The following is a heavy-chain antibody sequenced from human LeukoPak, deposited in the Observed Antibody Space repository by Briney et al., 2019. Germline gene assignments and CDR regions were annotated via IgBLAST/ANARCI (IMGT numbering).Heavy chain of an antibody. CDR1: GGSISSGSYY. D-gene: IGHD3-10*01. V-gene: IGHV4-61*02. Sequence: SQTLSLTCTVSGGSISSGSYYWSWIRQPAGKGLEWIGRIYTSGSTNYNPSLKSRVTISVGTSKNQFSLKLSSVTAADTAVYYCARTTMVRGNDAFDIWGQGTMVTVSS. CDR3: ARTTMVRGNDAFDI. J-gene: IGHJ3*02. CDR2: IYTSGST.